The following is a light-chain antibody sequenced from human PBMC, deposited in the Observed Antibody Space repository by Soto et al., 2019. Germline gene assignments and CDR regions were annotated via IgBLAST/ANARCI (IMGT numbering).Light chain of an antibody. Sequence: EIVLTQSPATLSLFPGERATLSCRASQNIGTSLVWYKQTPGQAPRLLFYDASNRATDVPARFSGSGSGTDFTLTISSLEPEDFALYYCQQRADWPPMYTFGQGTKREIK. J-gene: IGKJ2*01. CDR3: QQRADWPPMYT. CDR1: QNIGTS. V-gene: IGKV3-11*01. CDR2: DAS.